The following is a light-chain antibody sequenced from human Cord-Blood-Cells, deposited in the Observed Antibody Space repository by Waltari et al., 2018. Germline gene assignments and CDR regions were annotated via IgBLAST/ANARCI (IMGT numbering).Light chain of an antibody. CDR2: DVS. J-gene: IGLJ1*01. CDR1: SSDVGGYNY. V-gene: IGLV2-14*01. Sequence: QPALTQPASVSGSPGQSITISCTGTSSDVGGYNYVSWYQQHPGEAPKLMIYDVSKPHSRVSDRLSRSKSGNPASLPISGHQAEDDADYCCSSYTSSSTLVGTGTKDTVL. CDR3: SSYTSSSTL.